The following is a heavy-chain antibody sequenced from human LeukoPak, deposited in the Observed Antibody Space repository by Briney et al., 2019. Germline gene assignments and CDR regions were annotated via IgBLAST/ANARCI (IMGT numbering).Heavy chain of an antibody. CDR2: INPSGGST. D-gene: IGHD6-6*01. J-gene: IGHJ4*02. CDR3: ARGESAYSSSSGLDY. CDR1: GYTFTSYY. V-gene: IGHV1-46*01. Sequence: GASVKVSCKASGYTFTSYYMHWVRQAPGQGLEWMGIINPSGGSTSYARKFQGRVTMTRDTSTSTVYMELSSLRSEDTAVYYCARGESAYSSSSGLDYWGQGTLVTVSS.